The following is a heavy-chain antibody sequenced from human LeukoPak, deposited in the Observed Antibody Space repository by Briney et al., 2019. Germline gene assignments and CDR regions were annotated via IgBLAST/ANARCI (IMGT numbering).Heavy chain of an antibody. D-gene: IGHD3-16*01. CDR3: ARASEGIGYFDT. CDR1: GASFSNDY. J-gene: IGHJ4*02. CDR2: IYHNGRT. Sequence: SETLSLTCTVSGASFSNDYWSWARQAPGKGLEWIGYIYHNGRTNYNPSLKSRITMSIDTSQKQFSLKLISVTAADTAVYYCARASEGIGYFDTWGRGSLVTVSS. V-gene: IGHV4-59*01.